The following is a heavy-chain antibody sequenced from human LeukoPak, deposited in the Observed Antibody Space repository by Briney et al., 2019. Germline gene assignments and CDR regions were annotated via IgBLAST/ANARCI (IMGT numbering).Heavy chain of an antibody. D-gene: IGHD2-21*02. J-gene: IGHJ3*02. CDR3: ARDLGCGGDCYAFDI. V-gene: IGHV4-59*01. CDR2: IYYSGST. CDR1: GGSISSYY. Sequence: PETLSLTCTVSGGSISSYYWSWIRQPPGKGLEWIGYIYYSGSTNYNPSLKSRVTISVDTSKNQFSLKLSSVTAADTAVYYCARDLGCGGDCYAFDIWGQGTMVTVSS.